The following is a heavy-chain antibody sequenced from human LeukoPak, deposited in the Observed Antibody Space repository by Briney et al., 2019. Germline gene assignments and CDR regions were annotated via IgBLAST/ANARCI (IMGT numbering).Heavy chain of an antibody. CDR3: AKDLYSSLSGSEVFDI. Sequence: GASVKVSCKTSGYLFISYGTNWVRQAPGQGLEWMGWISGHTGRATYAQKFQDRLTMTSDVPTTTAYMELTGLRFNDTAVYFRAKDLYSSLSGSEVFDIWGQGTRVTV. CDR2: ISGHTGRA. V-gene: IGHV1-18*01. CDR1: GYLFISYG. J-gene: IGHJ3*02. D-gene: IGHD3-10*01.